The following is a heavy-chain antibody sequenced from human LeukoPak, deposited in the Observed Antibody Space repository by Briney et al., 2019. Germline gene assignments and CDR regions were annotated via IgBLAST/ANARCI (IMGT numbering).Heavy chain of an antibody. V-gene: IGHV4-59*01. CDR3: AGGRWLQLPYL. CDR1: GGSISSYY. Sequence: PSETLSLTCTVSGGSISSYYWSWIRQPPGKGLKWIGYIYYSGSTNYNPSLKSRVTISVDTSKNQFSLNLSSVTAADTAVYFCAGGRWLQLPYLWGQGTLVTVSS. D-gene: IGHD5-24*01. CDR2: IYYSGST. J-gene: IGHJ4*02.